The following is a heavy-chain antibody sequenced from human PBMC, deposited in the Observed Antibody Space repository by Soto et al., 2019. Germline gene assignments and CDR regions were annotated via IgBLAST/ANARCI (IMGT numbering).Heavy chain of an antibody. CDR2: ISAYNGNT. J-gene: IGHJ3*02. D-gene: IGHD2-15*01. Sequence: GASAKVSCKASGYTFTSYGSSWVRQAPGQGLEWMGWISAYNGNTNYAQKLQGRVAMTTDTSTSTAYMELRSLRSDGTAVYYCARDIVVVVAALSDTDAFDIWGQGTMVTVSS. CDR1: GYTFTSYG. V-gene: IGHV1-18*01. CDR3: ARDIVVVVAALSDTDAFDI.